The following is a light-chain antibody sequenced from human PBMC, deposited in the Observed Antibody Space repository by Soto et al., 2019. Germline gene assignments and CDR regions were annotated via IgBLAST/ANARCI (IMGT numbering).Light chain of an antibody. Sequence: QSVLTQPPSMSGAPGQRVTISCTGSSSNIGAGYDVHWYQHHPGTAPKLLIFDNNNRPSGVPDRFSGSKSDTSASLAITGLQAEDEADYYCQSFDTSLSGFVVFGGGTQLTVL. CDR3: QSFDTSLSGFVV. J-gene: IGLJ2*01. CDR1: SSNIGAGYD. CDR2: DNN. V-gene: IGLV1-40*01.